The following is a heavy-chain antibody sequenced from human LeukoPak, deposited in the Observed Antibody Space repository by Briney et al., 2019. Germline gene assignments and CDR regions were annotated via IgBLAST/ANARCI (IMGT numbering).Heavy chain of an antibody. Sequence: GGSLRLSCAASGFTFSSYAMSWVRQAPGKGLEWVSAISGSGGSTYYAGSVKGRFTISRDNSKNTLYLRMNSLRAEDTAVYYCASSGYCSGGSCYSSFDYWGQGTLVTVSS. D-gene: IGHD2-15*01. V-gene: IGHV3-23*01. J-gene: IGHJ4*02. CDR3: ASSGYCSGGSCYSSFDY. CDR1: GFTFSSYA. CDR2: ISGSGGST.